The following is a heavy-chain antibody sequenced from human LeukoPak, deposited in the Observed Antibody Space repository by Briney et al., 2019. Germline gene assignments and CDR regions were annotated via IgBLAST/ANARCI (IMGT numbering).Heavy chain of an antibody. CDR2: ISSSGSTI. J-gene: IGHJ6*02. CDR3: ARELYSSSWYGNYYYYYGMDV. D-gene: IGHD6-13*01. V-gene: IGHV3-11*04. Sequence: GGSLRLSCAASGFTFSDYYMSWIRQAPGKGLEWVSYISSSGSTIYYADSVKGRFTISRDNAKNSLYLQMNSLRAEDTAVYYCARELYSSSWYGNYYYYYGMDVWGQGTTVTVSS. CDR1: GFTFSDYY.